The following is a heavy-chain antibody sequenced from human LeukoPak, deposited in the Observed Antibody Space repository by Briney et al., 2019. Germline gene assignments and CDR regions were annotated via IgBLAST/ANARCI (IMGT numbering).Heavy chain of an antibody. D-gene: IGHD2-2*01. V-gene: IGHV3-9*01. CDR1: GFTFDDYA. CDR2: ISWNSGSI. Sequence: GRSLRLSCAASGFTFDDYAMHWVRQAPGKGLEWVSGISWNSGSIGYADSVKGRFTISRDNAKNSLCLQMNSLRAEDTALYYCAKDKGYGSSTSFDYWGQGTLVTVSS. CDR3: AKDKGYGSSTSFDY. J-gene: IGHJ4*02.